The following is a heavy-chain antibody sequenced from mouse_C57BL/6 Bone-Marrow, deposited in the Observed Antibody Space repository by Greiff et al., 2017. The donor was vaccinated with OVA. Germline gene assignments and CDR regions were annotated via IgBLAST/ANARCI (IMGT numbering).Heavy chain of an antibody. Sequence: EVMLVESGGGLVKPGGSLKLSCAASGFTFSDYGMAWVRQAPRKGPEWVAFISNLAYSIYYADTVTGRFTISRENAKNTLYLEMSSLRSEDTAMYYCARHAGYYGSSEAWFAYWGQGTLVTVSA. CDR2: ISNLAYSI. CDR1: GFTFSDYG. J-gene: IGHJ3*01. D-gene: IGHD1-1*01. CDR3: ARHAGYYGSSEAWFAY. V-gene: IGHV5-15*01.